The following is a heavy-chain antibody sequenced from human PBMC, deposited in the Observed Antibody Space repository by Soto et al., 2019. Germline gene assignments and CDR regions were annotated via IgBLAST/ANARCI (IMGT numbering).Heavy chain of an antibody. J-gene: IGHJ4*02. D-gene: IGHD3-22*01. Sequence: QVQLQESGPGLVKPSETLSLTCSVSGGSISDYYWSWIRQPPGKGLEWIGYTYYGWNTNYNPCLKSRVTISVDTSKNQFSLKLISVTAADTAVYYCARDREYYDSSGLYFDYWGQGTLVTVSS. V-gene: IGHV4-59*01. CDR1: GGSISDYY. CDR3: ARDREYYDSSGLYFDY. CDR2: TYYGWNT.